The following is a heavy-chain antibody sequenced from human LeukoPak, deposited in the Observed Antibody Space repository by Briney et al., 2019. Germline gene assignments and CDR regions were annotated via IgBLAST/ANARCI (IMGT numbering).Heavy chain of an antibody. CDR3: ARSKRYYDSSGPSLGFVDY. Sequence: SETLSLTCAVYGGSFSGYYWSWIRQPPGKGLEWIGEINHSGSTNYNPSLKSRVTISVDTSKNQFSLKLSSVTAADTAVYYCARSKRYYDSSGPSLGFVDYWGQGTLVTVSS. J-gene: IGHJ4*02. V-gene: IGHV4-34*01. D-gene: IGHD3-22*01. CDR2: INHSGST. CDR1: GGSFSGYY.